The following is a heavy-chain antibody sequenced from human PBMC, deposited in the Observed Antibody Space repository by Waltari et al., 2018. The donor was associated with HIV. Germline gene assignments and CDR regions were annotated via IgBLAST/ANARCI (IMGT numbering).Heavy chain of an antibody. CDR2: ISSSGSFI. CDR1: GFTLRDHS. Sequence: EVQLVDSGGGLVKPWGSLRPSGADSGFTLRDHSMNWVRQSPGKGLEWVSSISSSGSFIYYADSVKGRFTISRDNAQNSMYLQMNNLRADDSAMYYCARDSRGTSWSLNWFDPWGQGTLVTVSS. J-gene: IGHJ5*02. D-gene: IGHD6-13*01. CDR3: ARDSRGTSWSLNWFDP. V-gene: IGHV3-21*02.